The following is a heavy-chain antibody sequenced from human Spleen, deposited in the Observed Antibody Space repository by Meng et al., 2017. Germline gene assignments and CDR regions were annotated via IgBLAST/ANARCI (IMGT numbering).Heavy chain of an antibody. CDR2: ISAYNGNT. J-gene: IGHJ6*02. Sequence: ASVKVSCKASGYTFTSYGISWVRQAPGQGLEWMGWISAYNGNTNYAQKLQGRVTMTTDTSKSTAYMELRSLRSDDTAVYYCARDGRVTTTYYYYGMDVWGQGTTVTAP. CDR3: ARDGRVTTTYYYYGMDV. CDR1: GYTFTSYG. D-gene: IGHD4-17*01. V-gene: IGHV1-18*01.